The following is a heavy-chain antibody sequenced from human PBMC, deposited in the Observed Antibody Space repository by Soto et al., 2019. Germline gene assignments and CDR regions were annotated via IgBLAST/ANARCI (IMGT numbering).Heavy chain of an antibody. CDR2: ISAYNGNT. J-gene: IGHJ6*02. Sequence: ASVKVSCKASGYTFTSYGISWVRQAPGQGLEWMGWISAYNGNTNYAQKLQGRVTMTTDTSTSTAYMELRSLRSDDTAVYYCARERSSSWYLSYYVMDVWGQGTTVTVSS. V-gene: IGHV1-18*01. CDR1: GYTFTSYG. CDR3: ARERSSSWYLSYYVMDV. D-gene: IGHD6-13*01.